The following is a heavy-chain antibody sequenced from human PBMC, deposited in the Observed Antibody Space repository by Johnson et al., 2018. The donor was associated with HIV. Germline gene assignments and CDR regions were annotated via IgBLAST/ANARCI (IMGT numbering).Heavy chain of an antibody. CDR3: ARGKGAAAAEAFDI. V-gene: IGHV3-13*01. Sequence: VPLVESGGGLVQPGWSLRLSCPAPGFPLSTFALHWVRLATGIGLVWVLAIGTAGDTYYPGSVKVRFTISRENAKNSLYLQMNSLRAGDTAVYYCARGKGAAAAEAFDIWGQGTMVTVSS. CDR2: IGTAGDT. D-gene: IGHD6-13*01. J-gene: IGHJ3*02. CDR1: GFPLSTFA.